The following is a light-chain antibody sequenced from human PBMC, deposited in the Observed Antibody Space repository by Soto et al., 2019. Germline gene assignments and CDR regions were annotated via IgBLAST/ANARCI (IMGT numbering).Light chain of an antibody. Sequence: EVVLTQSPGTLSLSPGERATLSCRASQTVSSSHLAWYQQKPGQAPRLLIYGASDRGTDVPERFSGSGSGTDFTLTISRLDPEDFAVYYCQHFGSSPPKYTFGQGTKLEIK. V-gene: IGKV3-20*01. CDR1: QTVSSSH. CDR2: GAS. J-gene: IGKJ2*01. CDR3: QHFGSSPPKYT.